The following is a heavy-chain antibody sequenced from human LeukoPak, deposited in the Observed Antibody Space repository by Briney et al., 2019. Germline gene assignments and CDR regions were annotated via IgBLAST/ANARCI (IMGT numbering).Heavy chain of an antibody. J-gene: IGHJ4*02. CDR1: GYTFTGYY. V-gene: IGHV1-2*02. D-gene: IGHD3-22*01. Sequence: GASVKVSCKASGYTFTGYYMHWVRQAPGHGLEWMGWINPNSGGTNYAQKFQGRVTMTRDTSISTAYMELSRLRSDDTAVYYCARVYDSSGYYPSGFDYWGQGTLVTVSS. CDR2: INPNSGGT. CDR3: ARVYDSSGYYPSGFDY.